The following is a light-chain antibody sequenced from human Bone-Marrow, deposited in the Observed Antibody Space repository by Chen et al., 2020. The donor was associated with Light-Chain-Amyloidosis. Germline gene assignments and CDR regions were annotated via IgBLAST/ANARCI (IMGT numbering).Light chain of an antibody. V-gene: IGLV3-25*03. Sequence: SYELTQPPSVSVSPGQTARITCSGDDLPMKFAYWYQQKPGQAPVPVIHRDTERPSGISARFCGSSSGTTATLTISGVQAADEADYHCQSADSSGTYEVIFGGGTKLTVL. CDR2: RDT. CDR3: QSADSSGTYEVI. CDR1: DLPMKF. J-gene: IGLJ2*01.